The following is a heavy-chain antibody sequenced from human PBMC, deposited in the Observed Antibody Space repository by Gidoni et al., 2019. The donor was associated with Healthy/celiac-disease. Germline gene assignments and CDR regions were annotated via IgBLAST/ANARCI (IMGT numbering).Heavy chain of an antibody. CDR1: GFTFSSYG. Sequence: QVQLVESGGGVVKPGRSRGLSCAASGFTFSSYGMHWVRQAPGKGLEWVAVIWYAGSTKSYADSVKGRFTISRDNSKNTLYLQMNSLRAEDTAVYYCARDGGFDYWGQGTLVTVSS. D-gene: IGHD2-15*01. J-gene: IGHJ4*02. V-gene: IGHV3-33*01. CDR3: ARDGGFDY. CDR2: IWYAGSTK.